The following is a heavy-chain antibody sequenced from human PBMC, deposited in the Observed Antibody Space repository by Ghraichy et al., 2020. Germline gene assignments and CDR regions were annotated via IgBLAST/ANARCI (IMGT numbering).Heavy chain of an antibody. Sequence: SETLSLTCAVYGGSFSGYYWSWIRQPPGKGLEWIGEINHSGSTNYNPSLKSRVTISVDTSKNQFSLKLSSVTAADTAVYYCARGRQWPYGGKKYYGMDVWGQGTTVTVSS. D-gene: IGHD6-19*01. CDR2: INHSGST. CDR3: ARGRQWPYGGKKYYGMDV. V-gene: IGHV4-34*01. CDR1: GGSFSGYY. J-gene: IGHJ6*02.